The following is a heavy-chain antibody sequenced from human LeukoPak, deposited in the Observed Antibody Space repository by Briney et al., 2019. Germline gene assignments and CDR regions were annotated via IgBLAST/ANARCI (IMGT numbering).Heavy chain of an antibody. CDR2: IYGSGYT. CDR3: ARETSLAGFASGLGYNY. Sequence: SETLSLTCTVSGGSISGWYWSWIRQPPGKGLEWIGYIYGSGYTNYNPSLKSRVTMSIDTSKNHFSLKLTSVTAADTATYYCARETSLAGFASGLGYNYWGQGILVTVSS. V-gene: IGHV4-59*01. D-gene: IGHD6-19*01. CDR1: GGSISGWY. J-gene: IGHJ4*02.